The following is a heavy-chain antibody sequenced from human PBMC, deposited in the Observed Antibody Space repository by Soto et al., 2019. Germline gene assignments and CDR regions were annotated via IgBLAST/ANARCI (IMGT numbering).Heavy chain of an antibody. Sequence: GASAKVSIRASCYSFTSYGISRVRQAPGQGLEWMGWISAYNGNTNYAQKLQGRVTMTTDTSTSTAYMELRSLRSDDTAVYYCARGLRWDIDYWGQGTLVTVSS. CDR2: ISAYNGNT. J-gene: IGHJ4*02. CDR3: ARGLRWDIDY. D-gene: IGHD4-17*01. CDR1: CYSFTSYG. V-gene: IGHV1-18*04.